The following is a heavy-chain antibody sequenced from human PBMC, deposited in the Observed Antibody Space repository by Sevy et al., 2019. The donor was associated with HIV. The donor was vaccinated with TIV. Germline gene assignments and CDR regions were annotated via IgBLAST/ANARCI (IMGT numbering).Heavy chain of an antibody. D-gene: IGHD3-16*01. J-gene: IGHJ4*02. V-gene: IGHV3-30*18. CDR1: RFTFSTYD. CDR2: ISHDGSYQ. Sequence: GGSLRLSCAASRFTFSTYDIHWVRQAPGKGLEWVAVISHDGSYQYYTDSVKGRFTISRDDSKNKAYLQMNSLRADDSGVYYCAKGQGYDYIWGNERSEYYFDHWGQGTLVTVSS. CDR3: AKGQGYDYIWGNERSEYYFDH.